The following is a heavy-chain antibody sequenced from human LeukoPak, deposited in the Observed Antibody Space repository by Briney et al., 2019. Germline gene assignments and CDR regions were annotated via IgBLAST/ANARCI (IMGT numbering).Heavy chain of an antibody. Sequence: ASVKVSCKASGYTFTGHYIHWVRQAPGQGLEWMGWISAYNGNTNYAQKLQGRVTMTTDTSTSTAYMELRSLRSDDTAVYYCASPSIPLGYCSSTSCYYYMDVWGKGTTVTVSS. D-gene: IGHD2-2*01. J-gene: IGHJ6*03. V-gene: IGHV1-18*04. CDR3: ASPSIPLGYCSSTSCYYYMDV. CDR1: GYTFTGHY. CDR2: ISAYNGNT.